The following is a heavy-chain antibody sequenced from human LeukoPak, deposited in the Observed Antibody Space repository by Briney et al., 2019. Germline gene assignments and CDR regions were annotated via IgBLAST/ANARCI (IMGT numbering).Heavy chain of an antibody. Sequence: GASVKVSCKASGYTFTSYGISWVRQAPGQGLEWMGWISAYNGDTNYAQKLQGRVTMTTDTSTSTAYMELRSLRSDDTAVYYCARDCSSTSCYTLTFDYWGQGTLVTVFS. CDR3: ARDCSSTSCYTLTFDY. J-gene: IGHJ4*02. D-gene: IGHD2-2*02. CDR2: ISAYNGDT. V-gene: IGHV1-18*01. CDR1: GYTFTSYG.